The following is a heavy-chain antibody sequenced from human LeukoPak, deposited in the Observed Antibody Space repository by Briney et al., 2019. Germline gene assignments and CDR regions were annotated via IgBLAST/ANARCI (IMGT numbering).Heavy chain of an antibody. CDR1: GGTFSSYA. CDR3: ARDSGQYGMDV. CDR2: IIPILGIE. J-gene: IGHJ6*02. V-gene: IGHV1-69*04. Sequence: SVKVSCKASGGTFSSYAISWVRQAPGQGLEWMGRIIPILGIENYAQKFQGRVTITADKSTSTAYMELSSLRSEDTAVYYCARDSGQYGMDVWGQGTTVTVSS.